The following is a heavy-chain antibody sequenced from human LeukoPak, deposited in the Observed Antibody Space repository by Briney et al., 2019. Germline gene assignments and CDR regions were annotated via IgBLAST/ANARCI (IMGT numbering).Heavy chain of an antibody. V-gene: IGHV4-4*07. CDR3: ARAPYYDFWSGYELGGFDP. Sequence: PSETLSLTCTVSGGSISSYYWSWIRQPAGKGLEWIGRIYTSGRSNYNPSLKSRVTMSVDTSKNQFSLKLSSVTAADTAVYYCARAPYYDFWSGYELGGFDPWGQGTLVTVSS. D-gene: IGHD3-3*01. CDR1: GGSISSYY. J-gene: IGHJ5*02. CDR2: IYTSGRS.